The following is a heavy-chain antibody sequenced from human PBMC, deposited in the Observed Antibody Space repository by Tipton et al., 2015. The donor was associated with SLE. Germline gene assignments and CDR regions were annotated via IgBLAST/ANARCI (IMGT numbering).Heavy chain of an antibody. Sequence: TLSLTCAVSGYSISSGYYWGWIRQPPGKGLEWIGSIYHSGSIYYNSSLKSRVTISVDMSKNQFSLKLSSVTAADTAVYYCARGKGNAFDIWGQGTMVTVSS. J-gene: IGHJ3*02. CDR3: ARGKGNAFDI. CDR1: GYSISSGYY. V-gene: IGHV4-38-2*01. CDR2: IYHSGSI.